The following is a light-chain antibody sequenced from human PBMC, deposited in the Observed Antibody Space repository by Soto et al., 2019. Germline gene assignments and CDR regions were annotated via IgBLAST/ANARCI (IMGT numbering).Light chain of an antibody. CDR2: DVT. Sequence: QSALTQPASVSGSPGQSITISGTATSSDVGLYKYVSWYQQHPGKAPKLIIYDVTNRPSGVSSRFSGSKSGNTASLTISGLLPEDEADYYCMSPTTSVTWVFGGGTKLTVL. J-gene: IGLJ3*02. CDR1: SSDVGLYKY. CDR3: MSPTTSVTWV. V-gene: IGLV2-14*03.